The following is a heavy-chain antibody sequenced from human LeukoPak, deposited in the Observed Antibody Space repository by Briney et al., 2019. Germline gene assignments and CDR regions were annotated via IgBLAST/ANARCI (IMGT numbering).Heavy chain of an antibody. V-gene: IGHV3-30-3*01. CDR1: GFFFNSYA. Sequence: GGSLRLSCAASGFFFNSYAMHWVRQAPGKGLEWVAVISYDGTNKYYADSVKGRFTISRDNSKNTLYLQMNSLRAEDTAVYYCARVSRAYYDILTGYPYGMDAWGQGTTVTVSS. CDR2: ISYDGTNK. D-gene: IGHD3-9*01. CDR3: ARVSRAYYDILTGYPYGMDA. J-gene: IGHJ6*02.